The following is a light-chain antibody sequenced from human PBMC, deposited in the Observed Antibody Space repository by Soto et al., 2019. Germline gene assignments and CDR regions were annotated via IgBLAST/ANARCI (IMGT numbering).Light chain of an antibody. J-gene: IGLJ1*01. CDR3: SSYASSSPFL. Sequence: QSALTQPASVSGSTGQSITISCTGTGSDVGGYKYVSWYQQLPGKAPKLMIYDVSYRPSGVSDRFSGSKSGNTASLIISGLQAEDEADYYCSSYASSSPFLFGTGTKLTVL. V-gene: IGLV2-14*01. CDR1: GSDVGGYKY. CDR2: DVS.